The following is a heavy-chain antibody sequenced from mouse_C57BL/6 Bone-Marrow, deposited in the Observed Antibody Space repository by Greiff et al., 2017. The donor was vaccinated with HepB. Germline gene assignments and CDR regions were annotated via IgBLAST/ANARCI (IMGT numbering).Heavy chain of an antibody. V-gene: IGHV1-18*01. J-gene: IGHJ1*03. CDR3: AIITTVLYWYFDV. CDR1: GYTFTDYN. CDR2: INPNNGGT. Sequence: VQLKESGPELVKPGASVKIPCKASGYTFTDYNMDWVKQSHGKSLEWIGDINPNNGGTIYNQKFKGKATLTVDKSSSTAYMELRSLTSEDTAVYYCAIITTVLYWYFDVWGTGTTVTVSS. D-gene: IGHD1-1*01.